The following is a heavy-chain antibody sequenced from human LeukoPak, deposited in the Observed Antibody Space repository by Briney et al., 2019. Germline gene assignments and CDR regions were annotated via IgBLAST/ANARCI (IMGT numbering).Heavy chain of an antibody. Sequence: ASVKVSCKASGYTFISYGISWVRQAPGQGFEWMGWISAYNGNTNYAQKLQGRVTMTTDTSTSTAYMELRSLRSDDTAVYYCARDRTYYYDSSGYYAYPRFDYWGQGTLVTVSS. CDR2: ISAYNGNT. J-gene: IGHJ4*02. D-gene: IGHD3-22*01. CDR1: GYTFISYG. CDR3: ARDRTYYYDSSGYYAYPRFDY. V-gene: IGHV1-18*01.